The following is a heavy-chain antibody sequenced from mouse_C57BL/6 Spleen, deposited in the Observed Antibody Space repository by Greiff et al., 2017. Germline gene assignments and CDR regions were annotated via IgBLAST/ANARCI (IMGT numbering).Heavy chain of an antibody. Sequence: EVKVVESGGGLVKPGGSLKLSCAASGFTFSSYAMSWVRQTPEKRLEWVATISDGGSYTYYPDNVKGRFTISRDNAKNNLYLQMSHLKSEDTAMYYCARDRGYYGSRKEKYAMDYWGQGTSVTVSS. CDR2: ISDGGSYT. CDR1: GFTFSSYA. CDR3: ARDRGYYGSRKEKYAMDY. J-gene: IGHJ4*01. V-gene: IGHV5-4*01. D-gene: IGHD1-1*01.